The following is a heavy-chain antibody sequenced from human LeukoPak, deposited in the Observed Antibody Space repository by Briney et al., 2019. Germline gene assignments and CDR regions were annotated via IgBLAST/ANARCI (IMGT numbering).Heavy chain of an antibody. CDR1: GGSISSRY. J-gene: IGHJ4*02. D-gene: IGHD6-13*01. Sequence: PSEALSLTCTVSGGSISSRYWSWIRQPPGKGLEWIGYIYYRGSTNYNPSLKSRVTISLDTSKNQFSLKLSSVTAADTAVYYCARLSGYDEYPDYWGQGTLVTVSS. CDR2: IYYRGST. V-gene: IGHV4-59*11. CDR3: ARLSGYDEYPDY.